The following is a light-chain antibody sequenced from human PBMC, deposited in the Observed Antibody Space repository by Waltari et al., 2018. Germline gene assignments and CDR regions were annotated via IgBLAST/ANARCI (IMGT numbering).Light chain of an antibody. J-gene: IGKJ1*01. V-gene: IGKV4-1*01. Sequence: IVMTQSPDSLAVPLGERATFTCNSNQSLLYTSNNKNYLAWYQHKPGQPPKLLIYWASTRESGVPDRFSGSGSGTDFTLTISSLQAEDVAVYYCHHYYSTPRTFGQGTKVEIK. CDR1: QSLLYTSNNKNY. CDR2: WAS. CDR3: HHYYSTPRT.